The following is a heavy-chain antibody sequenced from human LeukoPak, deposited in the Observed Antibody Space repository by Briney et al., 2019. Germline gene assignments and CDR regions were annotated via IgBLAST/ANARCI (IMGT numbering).Heavy chain of an antibody. J-gene: IGHJ6*02. CDR1: GFTFSSYA. CDR3: AKAVWFGEFDYYFFGLDV. CDR2: ISGSGGDT. V-gene: IGHV3-23*01. D-gene: IGHD3-10*01. Sequence: GGSLRLSCAAFGFTFSSYAMGWVRQAPGKGLEWVSAISGSGGDTYYADSVKGRFTFSRDNSKNTLYLQMNSLRPEDTAPYYCAKAVWFGEFDYYFFGLDVWGQGTTVTVSS.